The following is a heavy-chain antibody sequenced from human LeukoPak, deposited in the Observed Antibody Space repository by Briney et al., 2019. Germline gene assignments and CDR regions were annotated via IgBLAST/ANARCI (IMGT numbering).Heavy chain of an antibody. CDR1: GFTVSSNY. CDR2: TYSGGTT. V-gene: IGHV3-53*01. D-gene: IGHD2/OR15-2a*01. Sequence: GGSLRLSCAASGFTVSSNYMTWVRQAPGKGLDWVSITYSGGTTYYADSVKGRFTISRDNSKNTLYLQMNSLRAEDTAVYYCVKYGADVWGQGTTVTVSS. CDR3: VKYGADV. J-gene: IGHJ6*02.